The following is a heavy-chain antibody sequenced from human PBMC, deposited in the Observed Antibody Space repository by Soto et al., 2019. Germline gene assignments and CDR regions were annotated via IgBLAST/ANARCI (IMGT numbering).Heavy chain of an antibody. CDR1: GFTFSSYA. Sequence: GGSLRLSCAASGFTFSSYAMHWVRQAPGKGLEWVAVISYDGSNKYYADSVKGRFTISRDNSKNMLYLQMNSLTVEDTAVYYCAKDVGYCSGGSCFPSAVWGKGTTVTVSS. J-gene: IGHJ6*04. CDR2: ISYDGSNK. CDR3: AKDVGYCSGGSCFPSAV. D-gene: IGHD2-15*01. V-gene: IGHV3-30-3*01.